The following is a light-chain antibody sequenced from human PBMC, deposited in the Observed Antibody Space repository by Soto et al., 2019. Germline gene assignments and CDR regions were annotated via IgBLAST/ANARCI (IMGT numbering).Light chain of an antibody. Sequence: GERVTITCRASQSISSWLAWYQQKPGKAPKLLIYKASSLESGVPSRFSGSGSGTEFTLTISSLQPDDFATYYCQQYNSYSWTFGQGTTVDIK. CDR1: QSISSW. CDR3: QQYNSYSWT. V-gene: IGKV1-5*03. J-gene: IGKJ1*01. CDR2: KAS.